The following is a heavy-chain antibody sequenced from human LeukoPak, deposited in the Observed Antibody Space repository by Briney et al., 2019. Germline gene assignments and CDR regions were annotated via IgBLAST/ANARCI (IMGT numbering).Heavy chain of an antibody. V-gene: IGHV4-4*07. CDR1: GGSISNYH. D-gene: IGHD6-19*01. CDR2: IHTSGST. J-gene: IGHJ4*02. Sequence: SETLSLTCTVSGGSISNYHRSWIRQPAGKGLEWIGQIHTSGSTNYNPPLKSRVTMSIDTTEDQVSLTIRSVTAADTAFYYCARRDISSGWSFDYWGQGTLVTVSS. CDR3: ARRDISSGWSFDY.